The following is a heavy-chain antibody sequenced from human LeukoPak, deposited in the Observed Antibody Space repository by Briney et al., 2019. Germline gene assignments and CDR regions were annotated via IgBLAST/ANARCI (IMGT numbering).Heavy chain of an antibody. CDR1: GGSISSYY. V-gene: IGHV4-4*07. J-gene: IGHJ5*02. CDR3: ARTGYCSGGSCWFDP. CDR2: IYTSGST. Sequence: PSETLSLTCTVSGGSISSYYWSWIRQPAGKGLEWIGRIYTSGSTNYNPSLKSRVTISVDTSKNQFSLKLSSVTAADTAVYYCARTGYCSGGSCWFDPWGQGTLVTVSS. D-gene: IGHD2-15*01.